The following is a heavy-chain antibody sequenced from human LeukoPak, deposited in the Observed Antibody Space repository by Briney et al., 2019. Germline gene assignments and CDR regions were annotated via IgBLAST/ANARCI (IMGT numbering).Heavy chain of an antibody. D-gene: IGHD6-13*01. CDR3: ARGPGYSSSWYLRYYYMDV. Sequence: SETLSLTCAVSGGSISSSNWWSWVRQPPGKGLEWIGEIYHSGSTNYNPSLKSRVTISVDTSKNQFSLKLSSVTAADTAVYYCARGPGYSSSWYLRYYYMDVWGKGTTVTISS. V-gene: IGHV4-4*02. CDR2: IYHSGST. J-gene: IGHJ6*03. CDR1: GGSISSSNW.